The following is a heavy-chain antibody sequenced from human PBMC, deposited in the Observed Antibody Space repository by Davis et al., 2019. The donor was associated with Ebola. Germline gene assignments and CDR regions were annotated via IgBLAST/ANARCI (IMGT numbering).Heavy chain of an antibody. D-gene: IGHD3-3*01. CDR2: INPSGGST. CDR3: ARLPLTIFGVVITNWFDP. CDR1: GYTFTSYY. V-gene: IGHV1-46*01. Sequence: ASVKVSCKASGYTFTSYYMHWVRQAPGQGLEWMGIINPSGGSTSYAQKFQGRVTMTTDTSTSTAYMELRSLRSDDTAVYYCARLPLTIFGVVITNWFDPWGQGTLVTVSS. J-gene: IGHJ5*02.